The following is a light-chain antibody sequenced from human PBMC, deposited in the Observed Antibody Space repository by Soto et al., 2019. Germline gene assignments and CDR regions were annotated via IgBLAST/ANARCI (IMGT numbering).Light chain of an antibody. CDR2: DAS. J-gene: IGKJ4*01. CDR3: QQYNSFPLT. V-gene: IGKV3-20*01. Sequence: DIVLTQSPGTLSLSPGERATLSCRASQSVRGTSLAWYQQKPGQAPRLLIYDASSRATGIPDRFSGGGSGTDFTLTISRLEPEDFATYYCQQYNSFPLTFGGGTKVEIK. CDR1: QSVRGTS.